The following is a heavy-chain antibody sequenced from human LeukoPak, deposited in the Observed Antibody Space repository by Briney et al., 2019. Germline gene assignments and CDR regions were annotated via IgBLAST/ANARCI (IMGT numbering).Heavy chain of an antibody. J-gene: IGHJ6*03. D-gene: IGHD2-15*01. V-gene: IGHV1-69*05. CDR3: ASSATADYYYYYMDV. Sequence: GASVKVSCKASGGTFSSYAISWVRQAPGQGLEWMGGIIPIFGTANYAQKFQGRVTITTDESTSTAYMELSSLRSEDTAVYYCASSATADYYYYYMDVRGKGTTVTVSS. CDR1: GGTFSSYA. CDR2: IIPIFGTA.